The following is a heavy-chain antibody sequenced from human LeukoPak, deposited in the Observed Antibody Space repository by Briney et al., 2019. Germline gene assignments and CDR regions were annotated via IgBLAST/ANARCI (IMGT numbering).Heavy chain of an antibody. CDR2: VSERGDTT. J-gene: IGHJ5*02. D-gene: IGHD3-10*01. CDR3: ARAVTYFYGSVTYDWFDP. V-gene: IGHV3-23*01. Sequence: PGGSLRLSCVASGFTFSTYAMGWVRQVPGKGLEWVSSVSERGDTTYYADSVKDRFTISRDNGKNTVYLQMNSLRVDDTAMYYCARAVTYFYGSVTYDWFDPWGQGTLVTVSS. CDR1: GFTFSTYA.